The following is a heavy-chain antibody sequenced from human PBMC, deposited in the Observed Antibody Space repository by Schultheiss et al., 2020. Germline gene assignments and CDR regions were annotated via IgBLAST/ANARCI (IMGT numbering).Heavy chain of an antibody. V-gene: IGHV3-48*04. CDR3: ARGSSMHYDKGAHYYYGMDV. Sequence: GGSLRLSCAASGFTFSSYGMHWVRQAPGKGLGWVSYISSSSSTIYYADSVKGRFTISRDNAKNTLYLQMNSLRAEDTAVYYCARGSSMHYDKGAHYYYGMDVWGKGTTVTVSS. D-gene: IGHD3-22*01. CDR2: ISSSSSTI. J-gene: IGHJ6*04. CDR1: GFTFSSYG.